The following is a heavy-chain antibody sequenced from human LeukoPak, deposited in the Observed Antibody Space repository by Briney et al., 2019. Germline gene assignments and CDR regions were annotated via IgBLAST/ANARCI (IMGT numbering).Heavy chain of an antibody. CDR3: ARDTDYAFDV. Sequence: GGSLRLSCAASGFTFSSYWMSWVRQAPGKGLEWVSYISRTTSYADSVKGRFTISRDNAKSSLYLQMNSLRAEDTAVYYCARDTDYAFDVWGQGTMVTVSS. CDR1: GFTFSSYW. V-gene: IGHV3-48*01. J-gene: IGHJ3*01. CDR2: ISRTT.